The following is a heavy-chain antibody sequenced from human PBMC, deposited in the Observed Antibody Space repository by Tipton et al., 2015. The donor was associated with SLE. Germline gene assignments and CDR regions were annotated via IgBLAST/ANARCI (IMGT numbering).Heavy chain of an antibody. CDR2: IYYSGGST. CDR3: ARGGVIAMGYYMDV. V-gene: IGHV4-59*01. D-gene: IGHD2-21*01. J-gene: IGHJ6*03. CDR1: GVSISTFY. Sequence: LRLSCTVSGVSISTFYWSWIRQPPGKGLEWIGYIYYSGGSTNYNPSLKSRVTMSVDTSKNQFSLKLSSVTAADTAVYYCARGGVIAMGYYMDVWGKGTTVTVSS.